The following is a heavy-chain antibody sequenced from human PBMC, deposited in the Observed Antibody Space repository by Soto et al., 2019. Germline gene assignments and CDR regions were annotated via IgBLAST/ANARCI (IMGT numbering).Heavy chain of an antibody. CDR1: GFTFSSYW. CDR3: AREVLRFLEWLPWYYYYGMDV. D-gene: IGHD3-3*01. Sequence: LRLSCAASGFTFSSYWMSWVRQAPGKGLEWVANIKQDGSEKYYVDSVKGRFTISRDNAKNSLYLQMNSLRAEDTAVYYCAREVLRFLEWLPWYYYYGMDVWGQGTTVTVSS. CDR2: IKQDGSEK. V-gene: IGHV3-7*03. J-gene: IGHJ6*02.